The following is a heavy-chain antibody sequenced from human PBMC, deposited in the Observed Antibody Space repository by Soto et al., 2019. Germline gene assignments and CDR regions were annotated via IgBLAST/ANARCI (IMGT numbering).Heavy chain of an antibody. CDR3: AHRRGGYNWDDGYFDY. CDR2: TYWDNDN. D-gene: IGHD1-20*01. J-gene: IGHJ4*02. Sequence: QITLKESGPTLVKPTETLTLTCTFSGFSISTSGVGVGWIRQPPGKALEWLAFTYWDNDNRYNPSLRSRVTVAKDTSKNLVVLLMNNMDPVDTATYFCAHRRGGYNWDDGYFDYWGQGTLVTVSS. CDR1: GFSISTSGVG. V-gene: IGHV2-5*02.